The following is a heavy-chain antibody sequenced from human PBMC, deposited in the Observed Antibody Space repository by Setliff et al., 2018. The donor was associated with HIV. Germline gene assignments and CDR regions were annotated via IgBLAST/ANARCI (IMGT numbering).Heavy chain of an antibody. Sequence: PSETLSLTCTVSGGSISSGGYYWSWIRQHPGKGLEWIGYTYHNGSTYYNPSLKSRVIISVDTSKNQFSLKLSSVTAADTAVYYCARGGGSRAATSSYYYMDVWGKGTTVTVSS. V-gene: IGHV4-31*03. CDR2: TYHNGST. D-gene: IGHD2-15*01. CDR3: ARGGGSRAATSSYYYMDV. CDR1: GGSISSGGYY. J-gene: IGHJ6*03.